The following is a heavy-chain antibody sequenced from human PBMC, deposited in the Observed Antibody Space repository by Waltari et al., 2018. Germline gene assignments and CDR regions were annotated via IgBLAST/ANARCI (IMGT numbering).Heavy chain of an antibody. CDR1: VGYFMVYY. Sequence: QVQLQQWGAGLLKPSETLSLTCAVYVGYFMVYYWSWIRQPPGKGLEWIGEINHSGSTNYNPSLKSRVTISVDTSKNQFSLKLSSVTAADTAVYYCASIPGVHYYYGMDVWGQGTTVTVSS. CDR3: ASIPGVHYYYGMDV. CDR2: INHSGST. D-gene: IGHD2-21*01. J-gene: IGHJ6*02. V-gene: IGHV4-34*01.